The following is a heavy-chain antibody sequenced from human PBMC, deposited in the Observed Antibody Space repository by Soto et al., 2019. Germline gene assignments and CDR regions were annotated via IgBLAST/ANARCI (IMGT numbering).Heavy chain of an antibody. CDR3: ASLPIAAAGIQHDY. D-gene: IGHD6-13*01. Sequence: SVKVSCKASGGTFSSYAISWVRQALGQGLEWMGGIIPIFGTANYAQKFQGRVTITADESTSTAYMELSSLRSEDTAVYYCASLPIAAAGIQHDYWGQGTLVTV. V-gene: IGHV1-69*13. J-gene: IGHJ4*02. CDR1: GGTFSSYA. CDR2: IIPIFGTA.